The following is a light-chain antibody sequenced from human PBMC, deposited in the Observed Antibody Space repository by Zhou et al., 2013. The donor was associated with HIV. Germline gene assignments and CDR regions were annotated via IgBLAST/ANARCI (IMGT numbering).Light chain of an antibody. CDR3: LQDYNYPRT. J-gene: IGKJ1*01. CDR2: AAS. V-gene: IGKV1-16*01. CDR1: HDVGTS. Sequence: IQMTQSPPSLSTYVGDRVTITCRASHDVGTSLAWFQQRPGKAPKSLIYAASRSQSGVPSRFSGSGSGTDFTLTINGLQPEDFATYYCLQDYNYPRTFGQGTKVEIK.